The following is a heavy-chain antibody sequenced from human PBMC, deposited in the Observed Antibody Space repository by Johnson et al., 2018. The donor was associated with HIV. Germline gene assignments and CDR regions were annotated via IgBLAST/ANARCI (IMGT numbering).Heavy chain of an antibody. CDR3: TTAGSSGSAHAFDI. D-gene: IGHD3-22*01. Sequence: VQLVESGGGLVKPGESLRLSCAASGFTFSNAWMSWVRQAPGKGLEWVGRIKSKTDGGTTDYAAPVKGRFTISRDDSKNTLFLQMNSLKIEDTATYYCTTAGSSGSAHAFDIWGQGTRVTVSS. CDR2: IKSKTDGGTT. J-gene: IGHJ3*02. V-gene: IGHV3-15*01. CDR1: GFTFSNAW.